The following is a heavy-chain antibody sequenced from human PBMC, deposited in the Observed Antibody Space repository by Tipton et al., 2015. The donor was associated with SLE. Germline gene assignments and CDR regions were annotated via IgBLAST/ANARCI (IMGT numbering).Heavy chain of an antibody. V-gene: IGHV4-34*10. D-gene: IGHD3-10*01. CDR2: INHTGGT. J-gene: IGHJ3*02. CDR1: GGSFSDYY. Sequence: LRLSCAVYGGSFSDYYWSWIRQTPGEGLEWIGEINHTGGTNYNPSLESRATMSVDTSKNQFSLRLSSVTAADTAVYYCARDYYGSGFDAFDIWGQGTMVTVSS. CDR3: ARDYYGSGFDAFDI.